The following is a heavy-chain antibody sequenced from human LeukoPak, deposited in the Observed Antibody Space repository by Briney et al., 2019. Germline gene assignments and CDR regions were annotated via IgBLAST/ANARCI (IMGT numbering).Heavy chain of an antibody. CDR3: ARDNKVVATIREFDY. CDR1: GFTFSSYA. Sequence: GGSLRLSCAASGFTFSSYAMSWVRQAPGKGLEWVSSISSSSSYIYYADSVKGRFTISRDNAKNSLYLQMNSLRAEDTAVYYCARDNKVVATIREFDYWGQGTLVTVSS. CDR2: ISSSSSYI. V-gene: IGHV3-21*01. J-gene: IGHJ4*02. D-gene: IGHD5-12*01.